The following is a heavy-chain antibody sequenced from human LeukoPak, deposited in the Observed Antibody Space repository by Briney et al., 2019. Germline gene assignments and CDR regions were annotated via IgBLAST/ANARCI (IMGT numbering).Heavy chain of an antibody. Sequence: ASVTVSCTASGYTFTSYYMHWVRPAPGQGLEWMGIINPSGGSTSYAQKFQGRVTMTRDTSTSTVYMELSSLRSEDTAVYYCARGYYYDSSGFNWFDPWGQGTLVTVSS. V-gene: IGHV1-46*01. CDR3: ARGYYYDSSGFNWFDP. J-gene: IGHJ5*02. CDR1: GYTFTSYY. CDR2: INPSGGST. D-gene: IGHD3-22*01.